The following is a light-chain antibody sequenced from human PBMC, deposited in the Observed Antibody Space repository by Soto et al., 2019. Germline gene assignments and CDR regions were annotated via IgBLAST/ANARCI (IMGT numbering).Light chain of an antibody. CDR3: SSYTSSTNYV. J-gene: IGLJ1*01. Sequence: QSVLAQPASVSGSPGQSITISCTGTSIYVGTYNLVSWYQHHPGKAPKLLIYDGTKRPSGVSNRFSGSKSGNTASLTISGLQAEDEADYYCSSYTSSTNYVFGTGTKVTVL. CDR1: SIYVGTYNL. V-gene: IGLV2-14*02. CDR2: DGT.